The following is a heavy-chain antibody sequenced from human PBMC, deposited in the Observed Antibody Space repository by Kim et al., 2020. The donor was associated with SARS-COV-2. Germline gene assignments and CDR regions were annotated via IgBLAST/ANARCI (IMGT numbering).Heavy chain of an antibody. D-gene: IGHD3-22*01. Sequence: GESLKISCKGSGYSFTSYWIGWVRQMPGKGLEWMGIIYPGDSDTRYSPSFQGQVTISADKSISTAYLQWSSLTASDTAMYYCARGLGVYYDSSGYSSFDYWGQGTLVTVSS. V-gene: IGHV5-51*01. CDR2: IYPGDSDT. J-gene: IGHJ4*02. CDR3: ARGLGVYYDSSGYSSFDY. CDR1: GYSFTSYW.